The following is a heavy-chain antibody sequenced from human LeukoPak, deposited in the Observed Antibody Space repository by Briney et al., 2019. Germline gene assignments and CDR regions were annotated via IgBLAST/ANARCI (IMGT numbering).Heavy chain of an antibody. Sequence: SETLSLTCTVSGVSISSYYWSWIRQPAGKGLEWIGRIYTSGSTNYNPSLKSRVTMSVDTSKNQFSLKLSSVTAADTAVYYCARDSPYYYGSGSATYYMDVWGKGTTVTISS. CDR1: GVSISSYY. CDR2: IYTSGST. V-gene: IGHV4-4*07. CDR3: ARDSPYYYGSGSATYYMDV. J-gene: IGHJ6*03. D-gene: IGHD3-10*01.